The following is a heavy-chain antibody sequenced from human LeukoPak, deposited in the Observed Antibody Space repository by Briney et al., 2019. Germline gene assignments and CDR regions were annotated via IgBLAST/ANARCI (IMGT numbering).Heavy chain of an antibody. Sequence: SETLSLTCAVYGGSFSGYYWSWIRQPPGKGLEWIGEINHSGSTNYNPSLKSRVTISVDTSKNQFSLKLSSVTAADTAVYYCARDSGVGAIDFDYWGQGTLVTVSS. J-gene: IGHJ4*02. D-gene: IGHD1-26*01. CDR3: ARDSGVGAIDFDY. CDR1: GGSFSGYY. V-gene: IGHV4-34*01. CDR2: INHSGST.